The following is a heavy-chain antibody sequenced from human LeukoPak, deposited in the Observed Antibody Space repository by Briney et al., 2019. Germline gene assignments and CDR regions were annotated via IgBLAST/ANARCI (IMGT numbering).Heavy chain of an antibody. J-gene: IGHJ3*02. Sequence: ASVKVSCKASGYTFTGYYMHWVRQAPGQGLEWMGWINPNSGGTNYVQKFQGRVTMTRDTSISTAYMELSRLRSEDTAVYYCNIVVVPAATPNAFDIWGQGTMVTVSS. V-gene: IGHV1-2*02. CDR2: INPNSGGT. CDR3: NIVVVPAATPNAFDI. CDR1: GYTFTGYY. D-gene: IGHD2-2*01.